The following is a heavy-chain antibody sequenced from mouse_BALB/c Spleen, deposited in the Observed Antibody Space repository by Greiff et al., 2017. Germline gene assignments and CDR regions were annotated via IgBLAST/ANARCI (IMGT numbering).Heavy chain of an antibody. CDR3: ARNKYGNYGDAMDY. CDR1: GFSLTSYG. Sequence: VQLVESGPGLVQPSQSLSITCTVSGFSLTSYGVHWVRQSPGKGLEWLGVIWSGGSTDYNAAFISRLSISKDNSKSQVFFKMNSLQADDTAIYYCARNKYGNYGDAMDYWGQGTSVTVSS. D-gene: IGHD2-10*02. J-gene: IGHJ4*01. V-gene: IGHV2-4-1*01. CDR2: IWSGGST.